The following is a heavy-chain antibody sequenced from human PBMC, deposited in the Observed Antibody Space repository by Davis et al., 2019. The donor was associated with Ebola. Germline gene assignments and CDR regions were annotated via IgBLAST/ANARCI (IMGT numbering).Heavy chain of an antibody. D-gene: IGHD6-19*01. CDR2: TYYRSKWYN. J-gene: IGHJ4*02. Sequence: SCAISGDSVSSNSAAWNWIRQSPSRGLEWLGRTYYRSKWYNDYAVSVKSRITINPDTSKNQFSLQLNSVTPEDTAVYYCARRRPSSGWYYFDYWGQGTLVTVSS. CDR3: ARRRPSSGWYYFDY. V-gene: IGHV6-1*01. CDR1: GDSVSSNSAA.